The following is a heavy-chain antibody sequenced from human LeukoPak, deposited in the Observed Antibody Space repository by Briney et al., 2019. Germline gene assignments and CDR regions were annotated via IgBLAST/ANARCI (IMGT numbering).Heavy chain of an antibody. V-gene: IGHV3-21*01. J-gene: IGHJ4*02. D-gene: IGHD4-17*01. CDR3: ASLPYGDYPFDY. CDR1: GFTFSSYN. Sequence: GGSLRLSCAASGFTFSSYNMNWVRQAPGKGLEWVSSISSSSSYIYYADSVKGRFTISRDNAKNSLYLQMNSLRAEDTAVYYCASLPYGDYPFDYWGQGTLVTVSS. CDR2: ISSSSSYI.